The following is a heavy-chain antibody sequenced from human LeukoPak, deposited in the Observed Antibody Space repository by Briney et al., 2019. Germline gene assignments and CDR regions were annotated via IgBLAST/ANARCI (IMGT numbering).Heavy chain of an antibody. D-gene: IGHD2-2*02. J-gene: IGHJ6*02. CDR2: ISYDGSNK. Sequence: PGGSLRLSCAASGFTFSSYGMHWVRQAPGKGLEWVAVISYDGSNKGYADSVKGRFTLSRDNSKNTLYLQMNSLRAEDTAVYYCARVVAPAAILYYYGMDVWGQGATVTVSS. CDR3: ARVVAPAAILYYYGMDV. CDR1: GFTFSSYG. V-gene: IGHV3-30*03.